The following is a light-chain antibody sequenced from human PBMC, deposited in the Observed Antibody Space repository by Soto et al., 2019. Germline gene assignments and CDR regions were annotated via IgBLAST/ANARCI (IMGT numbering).Light chain of an antibody. CDR1: QSVSSY. V-gene: IGKV3-11*01. CDR2: AAS. J-gene: IGKJ1*01. CDR3: QQRSKCPRT. Sequence: EMVLTQSPAPLSMSQGEKAKLSCRARQSVSSYLAWYQQKPGQAPRLLIYAASNRATGIPARFSGSGSGTDFTITISSLEPEDFAVYYSQQRSKCPRTSGQGTKPDIK.